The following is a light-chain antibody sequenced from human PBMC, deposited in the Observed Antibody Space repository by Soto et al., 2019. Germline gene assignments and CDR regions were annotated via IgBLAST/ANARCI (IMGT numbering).Light chain of an antibody. CDR1: QSISSW. CDR2: DAS. J-gene: IGKJ1*01. CDR3: QQYNSYSAWT. V-gene: IGKV1-5*01. Sequence: DIQMTQSPSTLSASVGDRVTITCRASQSISSWLAWYQQKPGKAPKLLIYDASSLESGVPSRFSGSGSGTEFNLTLSSLQPDDFATYYCQQYNSYSAWTFGQGTKVEIK.